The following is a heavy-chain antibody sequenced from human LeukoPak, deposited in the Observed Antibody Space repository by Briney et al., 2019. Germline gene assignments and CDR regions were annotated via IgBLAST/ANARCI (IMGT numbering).Heavy chain of an antibody. CDR1: GFTFSTYA. CDR2: IKQDGVDK. V-gene: IGHV3-7*01. D-gene: IGHD5-12*01. J-gene: IGHJ4*02. Sequence: GGSLRLSCAASGFTFSTYAMTWVRQAPGKGLEWVATIKQDGVDKYYVDSVKGRFTISRDTAKNSLFLQMNSLRAEDTAVYYCARDPSRYDLDYWGQGTLVTVSS. CDR3: ARDPSRYDLDY.